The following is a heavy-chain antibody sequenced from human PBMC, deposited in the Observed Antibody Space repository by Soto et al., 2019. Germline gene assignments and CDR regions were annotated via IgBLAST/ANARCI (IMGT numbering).Heavy chain of an antibody. J-gene: IGHJ4*02. CDR1: GFTFSSYA. D-gene: IGHD3-10*01. CDR3: ANLFRETPPGHFDY. V-gene: IGHV3-23*01. CDR2: ISGSGGST. Sequence: QLGGSLRLXCAASGFTFSSYAMSWVRQAPGKGLEWVSAISGSGGSTYYADSVKGRFTISRDNSKNTLYLQMNSLRAEDTAVYYCANLFRETPPGHFDYWGQGTLVTVSS.